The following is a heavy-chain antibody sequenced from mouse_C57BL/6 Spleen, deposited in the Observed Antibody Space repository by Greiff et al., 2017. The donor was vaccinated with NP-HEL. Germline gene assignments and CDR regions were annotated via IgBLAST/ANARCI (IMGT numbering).Heavy chain of an antibody. Sequence: QVQLKQPGAELVMPGASVKLSCKASGYTFTSYWMHWVKQRPGQGLEWIGEIDPSDSYTNYNQKFKGKSTLTVDKSSSTAYMQLSSLTSEDSAVYYCAREITTVVSTDFDVWGTGTTVTVSS. D-gene: IGHD1-1*01. CDR2: IDPSDSYT. CDR1: GYTFTSYW. CDR3: AREITTVVSTDFDV. V-gene: IGHV1-69*01. J-gene: IGHJ1*03.